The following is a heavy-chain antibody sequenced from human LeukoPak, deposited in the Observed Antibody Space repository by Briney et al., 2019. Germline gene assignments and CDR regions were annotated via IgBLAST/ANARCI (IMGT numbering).Heavy chain of an antibody. D-gene: IGHD2-2*01. Sequence: GGSLRLSCAASGFTFSNYAMSWVRQAPGKGLEWVSAISGSGGSTYYADSVKGRFTISRDNSKNTLYLQMNSLRAEDTAVYYCAEVKRSGIQLEFDYWGQGTLVTVSS. CDR1: GFTFSNYA. CDR3: AEVKRSGIQLEFDY. V-gene: IGHV3-23*01. CDR2: ISGSGGST. J-gene: IGHJ4*02.